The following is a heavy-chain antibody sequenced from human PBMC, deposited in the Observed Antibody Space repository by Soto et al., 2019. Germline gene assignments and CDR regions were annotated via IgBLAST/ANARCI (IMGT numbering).Heavy chain of an antibody. CDR2: ISYDGSNK. Sequence: GGSLRLSCAASGFTFSSYGMHWVRQAPGKGLEWVAVISYDGSNKYFADSVKGRFTISRDNSKNTLFLQVNTLRPEDTAVYYCAKDRGSGWNYYGLDLWGQGTTVTVSS. V-gene: IGHV3-30*18. CDR1: GFTFSSYG. D-gene: IGHD6-19*01. CDR3: AKDRGSGWNYYGLDL. J-gene: IGHJ6*02.